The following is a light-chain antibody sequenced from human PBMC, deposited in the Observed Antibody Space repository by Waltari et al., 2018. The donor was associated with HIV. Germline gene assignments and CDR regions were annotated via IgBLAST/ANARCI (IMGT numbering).Light chain of an antibody. CDR2: VGS. V-gene: IGKV2-28*01. CDR1: QSLLHRNGHNY. Sequence: DIVMTQSPLSLSVTPGEPASISCRSSQSLLHRNGHNYLDWYLQKPGQSSLLLIYVGSNRATGVRDRFGGSGSGRDFTVKSSRVEAGDVGGYYCMQSLQTLTFGGGTKVKIK. J-gene: IGKJ4*01. CDR3: MQSLQTLT.